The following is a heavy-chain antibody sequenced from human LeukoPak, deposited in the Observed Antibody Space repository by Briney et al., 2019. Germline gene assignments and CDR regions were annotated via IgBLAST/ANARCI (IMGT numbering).Heavy chain of an antibody. CDR3: AKNGDRGAYCSGGSCYPYYYYYMDV. J-gene: IGHJ6*03. CDR2: ISSSGSTI. CDR1: GFTFSDYY. D-gene: IGHD2-15*01. Sequence: GGSLRLSCAASGFTFSDYYMSWIRQAPGKGLEWVSYISSSGSTIYYADSVKGRFTISRDNSKNTLYLQMNSLRAEDTAIYYCAKNGDRGAYCSGGSCYPYYYYYMDVWGKGTTVTISS. V-gene: IGHV3-11*01.